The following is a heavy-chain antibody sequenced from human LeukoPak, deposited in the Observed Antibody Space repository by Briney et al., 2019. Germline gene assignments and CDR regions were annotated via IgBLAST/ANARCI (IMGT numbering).Heavy chain of an antibody. Sequence: PSETLSLTCAVSGGSISSSNWWSWVRQPPGKGLEWIGEIYHSGSTNYNPSLKSRVAISVDKSKNQFSLKLSSVTAADTAVYYCARVVPAVRGFDYWGQGTLVTVSS. J-gene: IGHJ4*02. D-gene: IGHD2-2*01. CDR1: GGSISSSNW. V-gene: IGHV4-4*02. CDR2: IYHSGST. CDR3: ARVVPAVRGFDY.